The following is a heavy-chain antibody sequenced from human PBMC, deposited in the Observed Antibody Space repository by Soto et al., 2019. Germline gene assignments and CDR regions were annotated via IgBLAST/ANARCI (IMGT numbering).Heavy chain of an antibody. CDR1: RFSLSRFG. J-gene: IGHJ4*02. CDR2: ISHDASKI. D-gene: IGHD3-3*01. CDR3: AKNHFLDWFIPPLDY. V-gene: IGHV3-30*18. Sequence: GGSLRLSCAASRFSLSRFGMHWVRQAPGKGLEWVAVISHDASKIYYADSVRGRFTISRDNSKNTVFLQMNSLRAEDTATYYCAKNHFLDWFIPPLDYWGQGTPVTVSS.